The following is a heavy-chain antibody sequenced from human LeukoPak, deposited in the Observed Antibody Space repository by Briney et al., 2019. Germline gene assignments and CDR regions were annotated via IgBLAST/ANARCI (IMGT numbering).Heavy chain of an antibody. CDR2: INHSGST. Sequence: SETLSLTCTVSGGSISYFYWSWIRQPPGKGLEWIGEINHSGSTNYNPSLKSRVTISVDTSKNQFSLKLSSVTAADTAVYYCARLNPDAVAGTFFDYWGQGTLVTVSS. V-gene: IGHV4-34*01. J-gene: IGHJ4*02. CDR1: GGSISYFY. D-gene: IGHD6-19*01. CDR3: ARLNPDAVAGTFFDY.